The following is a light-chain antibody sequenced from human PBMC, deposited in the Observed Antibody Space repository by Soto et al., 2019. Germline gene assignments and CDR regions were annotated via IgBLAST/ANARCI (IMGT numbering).Light chain of an antibody. CDR1: QSVRSSY. Sequence: IVLTQSPGTLSSSPWERATLSCRASQSVRSSYLAWYQQKPGQAPRLLIYGASIRATGIPDRFTGSGSRTDFTLTISRLEPEDFAVFYCHQYGSSPQTFGQGTKVDIK. CDR2: GAS. V-gene: IGKV3-20*01. J-gene: IGKJ1*01. CDR3: HQYGSSPQT.